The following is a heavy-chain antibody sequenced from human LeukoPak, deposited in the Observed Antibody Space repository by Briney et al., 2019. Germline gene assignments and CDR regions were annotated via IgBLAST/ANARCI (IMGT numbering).Heavy chain of an antibody. V-gene: IGHV1-2*02. Sequence: ASVKVSCKASGYTFTNYFMHWVRQAPGQGLEWMGWISPNNGDTRSAQKFQGRVTMTTDTSITTAYMELSSLRSDDTAVYYCARDHGAPAAPDYWGLGTLVTVSS. CDR3: ARDHGAPAAPDY. D-gene: IGHD4-17*01. J-gene: IGHJ4*02. CDR2: ISPNNGDT. CDR1: GYTFTNYF.